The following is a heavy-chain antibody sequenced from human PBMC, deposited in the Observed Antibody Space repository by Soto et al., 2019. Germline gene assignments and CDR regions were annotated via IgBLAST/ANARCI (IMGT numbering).Heavy chain of an antibody. J-gene: IGHJ3*02. CDR2: ISWNSGSI. CDR3: AKGMTTVTIRALDI. CDR1: GFTFDDYA. Sequence: EVQLVESGGGLVQPGRSLRLSCAASGFTFDDYAMHWVRQAPGKVLEWVSGISWNSGSIGYADSVKGRFTISRDKAKNSLYRQMNSLRAEDTALYYCAKGMTTVTIRALDIWGQGTMVTVSS. V-gene: IGHV3-9*01. D-gene: IGHD4-17*01.